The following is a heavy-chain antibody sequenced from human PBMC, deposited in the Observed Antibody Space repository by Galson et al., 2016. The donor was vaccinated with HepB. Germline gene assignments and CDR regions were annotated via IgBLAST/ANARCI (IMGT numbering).Heavy chain of an antibody. J-gene: IGHJ4*02. CDR2: SRNKGSRYSS. V-gene: IGHV3-72*01. CDR3: ARLHYDGSIFHPFDC. D-gene: IGHD3-22*01. Sequence: SLRLSCAASGFTFTDPFVDWVRQAPGKGLEWVGRSRNKGSRYSSEYAASVKGRFTMSRDDSQTSLYLQMNSLTTADTAVYYCARLHYDGSIFHPFDCWGQGTLVTVSS. CDR1: GFTFTDPF.